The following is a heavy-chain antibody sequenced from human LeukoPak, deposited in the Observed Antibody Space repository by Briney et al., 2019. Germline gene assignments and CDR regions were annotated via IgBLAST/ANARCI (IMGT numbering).Heavy chain of an antibody. J-gene: IGHJ4*02. Sequence: GGSLRLSCAASGLTSRHFWMHWVRQAPGKGLEWVANINQDGSHKYYVDSVEGRFTVSRDTASNSLFLQMDSLRVEDTAAYYCARDRGYTSYDFWGQGISVIVSS. V-gene: IGHV3-7*01. CDR2: INQDGSHK. CDR3: ARDRGYTSYDF. CDR1: GLTSRHFW. D-gene: IGHD5-18*01.